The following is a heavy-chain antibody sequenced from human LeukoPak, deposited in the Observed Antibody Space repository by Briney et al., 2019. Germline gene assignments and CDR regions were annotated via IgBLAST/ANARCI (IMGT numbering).Heavy chain of an antibody. CDR3: VKDRKDSYNRMSMDFDY. Sequence: GGSLRLSCSASGFTFSSYAMHWVRQAPGKGLEYVSAISSNGGSTYYADSVKGRFTISRDNSKNTLYLQMSSLRAEDTAVYYCVKDRKDSYNRMSMDFDYWGQGTLVTVSS. D-gene: IGHD5-24*01. CDR1: GFTFSSYA. J-gene: IGHJ4*02. CDR2: ISSNGGST. V-gene: IGHV3-64D*09.